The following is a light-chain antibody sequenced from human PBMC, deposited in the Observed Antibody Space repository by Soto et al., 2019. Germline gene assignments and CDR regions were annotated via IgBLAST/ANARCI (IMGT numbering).Light chain of an antibody. V-gene: IGKV1-33*01. CDR3: QQYDDLLLT. CDR2: DAS. CDR1: QDIGNS. J-gene: IGKJ5*01. Sequence: DIQMTQSPSSLSASVGDRVTITCQASQDIGNSVKWYQHKEGKAPDLLIYDASFLERGVPSRFSGSGSGTHFTFTISTLQPEDIATYYCQQYDDLLLTFGQGTRVEI.